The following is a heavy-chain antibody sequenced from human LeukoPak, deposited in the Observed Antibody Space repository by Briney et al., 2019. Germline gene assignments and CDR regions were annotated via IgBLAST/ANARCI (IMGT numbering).Heavy chain of an antibody. CDR3: ARDRPHDFWSGYSLDAFDI. V-gene: IGHV4-30-4*01. D-gene: IGHD3-3*01. CDR1: GGSISSGDYY. Sequence: PSQTLSLTCTVSGGSISSGDYYWSWIRQPPGKGLEWIGYIYYSVSTYYNPSLKSRVTISVDTSKNQFSLNLSSVTAADTAVDYCARDRPHDFWSGYSLDAFDIWGQGTMVTVSS. CDR2: IYYSVST. J-gene: IGHJ3*02.